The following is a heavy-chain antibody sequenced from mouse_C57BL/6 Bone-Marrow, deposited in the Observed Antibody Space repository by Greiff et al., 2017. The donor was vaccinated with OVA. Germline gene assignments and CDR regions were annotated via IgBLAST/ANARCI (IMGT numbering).Heavy chain of an antibody. V-gene: IGHV1-4*01. CDR1: GYTFTSYT. Sequence: VQLQPSGAELARPGASVKMSCKASGYTFTSYTMHLVKQRPGQGLEWIGYINPSSGYTKYNQKFKDKATLTADKSSSTAYMQLSSLTSEDSAVYYCAKWDVGYLDYWGQGTTLTVSS. CDR3: AKWDVGYLDY. J-gene: IGHJ2*01. CDR2: INPSSGYT. D-gene: IGHD4-1*01.